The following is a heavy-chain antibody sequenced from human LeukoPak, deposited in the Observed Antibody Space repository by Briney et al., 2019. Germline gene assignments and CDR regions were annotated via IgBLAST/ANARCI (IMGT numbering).Heavy chain of an antibody. D-gene: IGHD6-13*01. CDR2: IYYSGST. CDR3: ASSIPKLAAAGTGLFDY. J-gene: IGHJ4*02. V-gene: IGHV4-39*01. CDR1: GGSISSSSYY. Sequence: SETPSLTCTVSGGSISSSSYYWGWIRQPPGKGLEWIGSIYYSGSTYYNPSLKSRVTISVDTSKNQFSLKLSSVTAADTAVYYCASSIPKLAAAGTGLFDYWGQGTLVTVSS.